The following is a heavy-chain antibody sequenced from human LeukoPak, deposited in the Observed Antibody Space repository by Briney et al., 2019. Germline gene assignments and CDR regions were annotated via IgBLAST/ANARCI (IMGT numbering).Heavy chain of an antibody. J-gene: IGHJ6*02. D-gene: IGHD3-16*01. V-gene: IGHV3-9*01. CDR1: GFTFDDYA. CDR3: ARDREEKARIGGMDV. Sequence: GGSLRLSCATPGFTFDDYAMHWVRQAPGKGLEWVSGISWNSGSIGYADSVKGRFTISRDNAKNSLYLQMNSLRAEDTAIYYCARDREEKARIGGMDVWGQGTTVIVSS. CDR2: ISWNSGSI.